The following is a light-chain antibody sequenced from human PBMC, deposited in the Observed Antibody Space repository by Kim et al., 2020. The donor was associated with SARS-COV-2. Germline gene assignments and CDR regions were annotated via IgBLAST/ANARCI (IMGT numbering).Light chain of an antibody. CDR3: NHYSGSPWT. V-gene: IGKV3-20*01. CDR2: GAS. J-gene: IGKJ1*01. CDR1: QSVWRNY. Sequence: VVLTQSPGILSLSPGEGATLSCRASQSVWRNYIAWYQQKVGQPPRLLIYGASTRATGIPDRFSATGSGTDFTLTVSRLEPEDFAVYYCNHYSGSPWTFGQGTKVDIK.